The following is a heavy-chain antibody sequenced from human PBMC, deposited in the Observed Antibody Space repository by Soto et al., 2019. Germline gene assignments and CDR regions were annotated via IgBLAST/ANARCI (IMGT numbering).Heavy chain of an antibody. CDR1: GYTFASYA. J-gene: IGHJ4*02. V-gene: IGHV1-18*01. CDR3: ARDPPPPDY. Sequence: QVQLVQSGAEVKKPGASVKVSCKASGYTFASYAISWMRQAPGQGLEWMGWISAYNGNTHYAQKLQGRVTMTTDTSTSTAYMELSSLRAVDTAVYYCARDPPPPDYWGQGTLVTVSS. CDR2: ISAYNGNT.